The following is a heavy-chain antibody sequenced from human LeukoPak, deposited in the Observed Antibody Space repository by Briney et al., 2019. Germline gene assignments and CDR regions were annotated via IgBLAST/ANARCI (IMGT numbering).Heavy chain of an antibody. Sequence: PGGSLRLSCIASGFSFSGHWMHWVRQAPGKGLVWVSRIYTDGSSTNYADSVKGRFTISRDNAKNTLYLQMNSLRGEDTAVYYCARGASNRFDYWGQGTLVTVSS. V-gene: IGHV3-74*01. CDR3: ARGASNRFDY. CDR2: IYTDGSST. CDR1: GFSFSGHW. D-gene: IGHD1-14*01. J-gene: IGHJ4*02.